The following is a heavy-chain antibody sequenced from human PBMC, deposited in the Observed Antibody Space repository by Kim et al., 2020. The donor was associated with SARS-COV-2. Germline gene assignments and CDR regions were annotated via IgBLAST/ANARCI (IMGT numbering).Heavy chain of an antibody. Sequence: SETLSLTCTVSGGSISSGGYYWSWIRQHPGKGLEWIGYIYYSGSTYYNPSLKSRVTISVDTSKNQFSLKLSSVTAADTAVYYCASNKYYDFWSGYHETWFDPWGQGTLVTVSS. CDR3: ASNKYYDFWSGYHETWFDP. CDR2: IYYSGST. D-gene: IGHD3-3*01. V-gene: IGHV4-31*03. CDR1: GGSISSGGYY. J-gene: IGHJ5*02.